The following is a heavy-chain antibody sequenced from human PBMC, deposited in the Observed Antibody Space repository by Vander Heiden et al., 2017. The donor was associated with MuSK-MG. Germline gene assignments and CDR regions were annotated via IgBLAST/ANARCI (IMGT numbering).Heavy chain of an antibody. J-gene: IGHJ4*02. V-gene: IGHV3-30-3*01. CDR2: ISYDGYEE. D-gene: IGHD6-25*01. CDR1: RFTFSTYA. CDR3: AREAEAFDY. Sequence: QVQLVESGGGVVQPGRSLTLSCTASRFTFSTYAMHWVRQAPGKGLEWVAVISYDGYEEYYADSVKGRLTISRDNSKNTLYLEMSSLRVEDTAVYYCAREAEAFDYWGQGTLVTVSS.